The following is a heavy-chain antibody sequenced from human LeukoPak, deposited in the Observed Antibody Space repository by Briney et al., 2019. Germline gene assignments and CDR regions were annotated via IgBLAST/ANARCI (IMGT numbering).Heavy chain of an antibody. D-gene: IGHD2-21*02. CDR1: GYSFTSYW. CDR2: IYPGDSDS. J-gene: IGHJ5*02. Sequence: GESLKISCKGSGYSFTSYWIGWVRQMPGKGLEWMGIIYPGDSDSTYSPSFQGQVTISADKSISTAYLQWSSLKASDSAMYYCARSTVVVTAISWFDPWGQGTLVTVSS. V-gene: IGHV5-51*01. CDR3: ARSTVVVTAISWFDP.